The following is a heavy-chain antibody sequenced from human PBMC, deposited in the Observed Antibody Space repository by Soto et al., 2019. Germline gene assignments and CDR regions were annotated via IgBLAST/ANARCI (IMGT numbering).Heavy chain of an antibody. V-gene: IGHV3-21*01. CDR1: GFTFSSYS. D-gene: IGHD6-13*01. Sequence: EVQLVESGGGLVKPGGSLRLSCAASGFTFSSYSMNWVRQAPGKGLEWVSSISSSSSYIYYADSVKGRFTISRDNAKNSLYLQMDSLRGEDAAVYYCARDHGRSWRGDGMDVWGQGTTVTVSS. J-gene: IGHJ6*02. CDR3: ARDHGRSWRGDGMDV. CDR2: ISSSSSYI.